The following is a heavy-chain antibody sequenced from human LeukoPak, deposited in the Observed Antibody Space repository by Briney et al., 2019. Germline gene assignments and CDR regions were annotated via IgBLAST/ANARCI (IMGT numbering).Heavy chain of an antibody. J-gene: IGHJ6*02. CDR2: ISYDGSNK. CDR3: AREVQTGYSSGWYYAYYYYYGMDV. V-gene: IGHV3-30-3*01. D-gene: IGHD6-19*01. CDR1: GFTFSSYA. Sequence: GRSLRLSCAASGFTFSSYAMHWVRQAPGKGLEWVAVISYDGSNKYYADSVKGRFTISRDNSKNTLYLQMNSLRAEDTAVYYCAREVQTGYSSGWYYAYYYYYGMDVWGQGTTVTVSS.